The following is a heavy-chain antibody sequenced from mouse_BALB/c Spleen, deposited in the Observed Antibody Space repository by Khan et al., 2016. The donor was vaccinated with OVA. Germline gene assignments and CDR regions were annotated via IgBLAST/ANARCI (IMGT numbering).Heavy chain of an antibody. CDR3: TRPPHCSYVGVY. Sequence: QIQLVQSGPELKKPGETVKISCKASGYTFTNYGMNWVKQAPGKALKWMGWISTSTGEPTYADDFKGRFAFSLETSASTAYLQINNLKNEDTATYFCTRPPHCSYVGVYWGQGTSVNVSS. CDR2: ISTSTGEP. V-gene: IGHV9-3-1*01. CDR1: GYTFTNYG. J-gene: IGHJ4*01. D-gene: IGHD1-1*02.